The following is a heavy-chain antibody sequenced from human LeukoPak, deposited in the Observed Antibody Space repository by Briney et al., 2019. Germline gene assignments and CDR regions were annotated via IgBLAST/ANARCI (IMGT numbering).Heavy chain of an antibody. CDR2: IYSSGDT. J-gene: IGHJ6*04. CDR1: GFTVNSNY. D-gene: IGHD1-14*01. CDR3: AKPITYYYAMDV. V-gene: IGHV3-66*04. Sequence: PGGSLRLSCAGSGFTVNSNYMSWVRQAPGKGLDWVSVIYSSGDTYYAGSVKGRFTISRDNSKNTLYLQMNSLGAEDTAIYYCAKPITYYYAMDVWGKGTTVTISS.